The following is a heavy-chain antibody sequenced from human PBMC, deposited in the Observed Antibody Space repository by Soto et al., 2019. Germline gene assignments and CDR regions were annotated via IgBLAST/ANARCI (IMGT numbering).Heavy chain of an antibody. V-gene: IGHV4-59*01. CDR3: ARADFDWLLFDV. CDR2: IYYSGST. D-gene: IGHD3-9*01. J-gene: IGHJ4*02. CDR1: GGSISSYY. Sequence: SETLSLTCTVSGGSISSYYWSWIRQPPGKGLEWIGYIYYSGSTNYNPSLKSRVTIKIDTSKNQFSLKLSSVTAADTAVYYCARADFDWLLFDVWGQGTLVTVSS.